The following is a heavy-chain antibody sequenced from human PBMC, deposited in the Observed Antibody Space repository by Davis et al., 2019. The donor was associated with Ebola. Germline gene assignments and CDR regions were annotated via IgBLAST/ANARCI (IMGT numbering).Heavy chain of an antibody. Sequence: AASVKVSCKASGGTFSSYALSWVRQAPGQGLEWMGGIIPIFGAANYAQKFQGRVTITRDTSASTAYMELSSLRSEDTAVYYCARSIAVAGTFDYWGQGTLVTVSS. V-gene: IGHV1-69*05. CDR2: IIPIFGAA. J-gene: IGHJ4*02. D-gene: IGHD6-19*01. CDR3: ARSIAVAGTFDY. CDR1: GGTFSSYA.